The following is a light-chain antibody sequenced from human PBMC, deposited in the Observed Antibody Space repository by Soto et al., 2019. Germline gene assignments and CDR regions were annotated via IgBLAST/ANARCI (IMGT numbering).Light chain of an antibody. CDR2: DVS. CDR1: SSDVGAYNY. V-gene: IGLV2-14*01. CDR3: SSYTSSSTEV. Sequence: QSALTQPASVSGSPGQSITISCTGTSSDVGAYNYVSWYQQHPGKAPKLMIYDVSNRPSGVSNRFSGSKSGNTASLTISGLQDEDEADYYCSSYTSSSTEVLGGGTKLTVL. J-gene: IGLJ2*01.